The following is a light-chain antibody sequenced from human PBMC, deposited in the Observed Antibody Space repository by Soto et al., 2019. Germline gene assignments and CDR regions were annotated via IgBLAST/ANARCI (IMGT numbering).Light chain of an antibody. CDR3: QQYGSSHPIT. Sequence: DIVLTQSPGTLSSSPGERATLSCRASQSVSSGFLAWYQQKPGQAPRLIIYGASGRANGIPGRFSGSGSGTHFTLTLNRLEPEDFAVYVCQQYGSSHPITFGQGTRLEIK. J-gene: IGKJ5*01. CDR2: GAS. V-gene: IGKV3-20*01. CDR1: QSVSSGF.